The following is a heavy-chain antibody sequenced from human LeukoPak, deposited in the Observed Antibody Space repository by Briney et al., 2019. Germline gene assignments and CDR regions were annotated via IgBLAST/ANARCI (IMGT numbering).Heavy chain of an antibody. CDR2: IKEDGREK. CDR1: GFTFSSYW. D-gene: IGHD2-15*01. CDR3: ARDEVGGPLLL. V-gene: IGHV3-7*01. J-gene: IGHJ4*02. Sequence: QSGGSLRLSCAASGFTFSSYWMSWVRQVPGKGLEWVANIKEDGREKKYVDSVKGRFTISTDNTKKSLYLQMNSLTDEDTAVYYCARDEVGGPLLLWGQGTLVTVSS.